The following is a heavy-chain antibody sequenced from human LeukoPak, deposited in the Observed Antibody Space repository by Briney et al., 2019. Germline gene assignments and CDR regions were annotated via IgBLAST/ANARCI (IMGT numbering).Heavy chain of an antibody. V-gene: IGHV4-59*01. Sequence: SETLSLTCTVSGGSISSYYWSWIRQPPGKGLEWIGYIYYSGSTNYNPSLKSRVTISVDTSMNQFSQKLSSVTAADTAVYYCARVASSHDFDYWGQGTLVTVSS. CDR2: IYYSGST. D-gene: IGHD6-13*01. CDR3: ARVASSHDFDY. CDR1: GGSISSYY. J-gene: IGHJ4*02.